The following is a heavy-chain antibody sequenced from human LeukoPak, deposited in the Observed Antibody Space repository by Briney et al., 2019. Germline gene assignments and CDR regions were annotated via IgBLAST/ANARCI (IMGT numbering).Heavy chain of an antibody. CDR3: ARVGYYYDSSGSDAFDI. Sequence: ASETLSLTCTVSGGSISSYYWSWIRQPPGKGLEWIGYIYYSGSTNYNPSLKSRVTISVDTSKNQFSLKLSSVTAADTAVYYCARVGYYYDSSGSDAFDIWGQGTMVTVS. J-gene: IGHJ3*02. CDR2: IYYSGST. D-gene: IGHD3-22*01. CDR1: GGSISSYY. V-gene: IGHV4-59*01.